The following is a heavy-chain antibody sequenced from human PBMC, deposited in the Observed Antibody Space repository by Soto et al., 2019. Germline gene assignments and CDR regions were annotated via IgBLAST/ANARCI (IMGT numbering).Heavy chain of an antibody. CDR3: AKGDYGDYSGHFDY. Sequence: GGSLRLSCAASGFTFSSHAMSWVRQSPGKGLEWVSGISGSGGSTYYADSVKGRFTISRDNSKNTLYLQMNSLRAEDTAVYYCAKGDYGDYSGHFDYWGQGILVTVSS. V-gene: IGHV3-23*01. D-gene: IGHD4-17*01. CDR1: GFTFSSHA. J-gene: IGHJ4*02. CDR2: ISGSGGST.